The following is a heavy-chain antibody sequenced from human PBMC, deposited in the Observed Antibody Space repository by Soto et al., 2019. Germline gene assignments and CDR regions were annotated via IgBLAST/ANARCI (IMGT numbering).Heavy chain of an antibody. CDR3: ARDTNWKNYYGMDV. CDR2: INPSGGST. V-gene: IGHV1-46*01. CDR1: GYTFTSYY. Sequence: APVKVSCRASGYTFTSYYMHWVRQAPGQGLEWMGIINPSGGSTSYAQKFQGRVTMTRDTSTSTVYMELSSLRSEDTAVYYCARDTNWKNYYGMDVWGQGTTVTSP. J-gene: IGHJ6*02. D-gene: IGHD1-1*01.